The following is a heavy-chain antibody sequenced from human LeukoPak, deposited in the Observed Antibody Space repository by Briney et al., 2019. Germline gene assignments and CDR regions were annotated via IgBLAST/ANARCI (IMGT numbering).Heavy chain of an antibody. Sequence: SEALSLTCTVSGGSISSYYWSWIRQPPGKGLEWIGYIYYSGSTNYNPSLKSRVTISVDTSKNQFSLKLSSVTAADTAVYYCARGWGIVVPAAPGNWYFDLWGRGTLVTVSS. CDR1: GGSISSYY. V-gene: IGHV4-59*01. D-gene: IGHD2-2*01. CDR2: IYYSGST. J-gene: IGHJ2*01. CDR3: ARGWGIVVPAAPGNWYFDL.